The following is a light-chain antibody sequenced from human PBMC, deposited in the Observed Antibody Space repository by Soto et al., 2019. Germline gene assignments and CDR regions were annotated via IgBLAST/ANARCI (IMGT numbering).Light chain of an antibody. CDR2: AAS. CDR3: QQSYRSPYT. V-gene: IGKV1-39*01. CDR1: QSINIY. Sequence: IQLTQSPTSLSASVGDRVTVTCRASQSINIYLNWYQQKPGKAPTLLIYAASSLQSGVPSRFSGGGSRTDFTLTISSLQPEDFATYYCQQSYRSPYTFGQGTKLEI. J-gene: IGKJ2*01.